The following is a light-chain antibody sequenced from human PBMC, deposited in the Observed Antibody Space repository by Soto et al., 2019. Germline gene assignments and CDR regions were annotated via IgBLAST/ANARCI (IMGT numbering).Light chain of an antibody. CDR2: GVS. CDR3: TSYRSGSSPGV. V-gene: IGLV2-14*01. J-gene: IGLJ1*01. Sequence: QSALTQPASVSGSPGQSITISCTGTASDIGGYNYVSWYQQYPGKAPKLIIFGVSNRPSGVSNRFSGSKSGNTASLTISGLQAEDEADYYCTSYRSGSSPGVFGTGTKVTVL. CDR1: ASDIGGYNY.